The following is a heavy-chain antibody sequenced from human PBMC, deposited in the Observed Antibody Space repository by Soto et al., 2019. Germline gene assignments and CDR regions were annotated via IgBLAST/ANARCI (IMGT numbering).Heavy chain of an antibody. J-gene: IGHJ4*02. CDR3: VKDDDNLDNGLDH. CDR2: IGTGGDT. D-gene: IGHD1-1*01. V-gene: IGHV3-NL1*01. CDR1: GFAFSSYV. Sequence: PGGSLRLSCAASGFAFSSYVLHWVRRAPGKGPEWVSAIGTGGDTYYADSVKGRFTISRDNSKDTLYLQMNSLRVEDTAVYYCVKDDDNLDNGLDHWGQGTLVTVSS.